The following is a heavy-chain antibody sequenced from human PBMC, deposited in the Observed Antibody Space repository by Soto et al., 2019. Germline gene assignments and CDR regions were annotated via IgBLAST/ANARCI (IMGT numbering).Heavy chain of an antibody. CDR2: INHSGST. Sequence: SETLSLTCAVYGGSFSGYYWSWIRQPPGKGLEWIGEINHSGSTNYNPSLKSRITISVDTSKNQFSLKLSSVTAADTAVYYCATYSSSWYYYYGMDVWGQGTTVTVSS. D-gene: IGHD6-13*01. CDR1: GGSFSGYY. J-gene: IGHJ6*02. CDR3: ATYSSSWYYYYGMDV. V-gene: IGHV4-34*01.